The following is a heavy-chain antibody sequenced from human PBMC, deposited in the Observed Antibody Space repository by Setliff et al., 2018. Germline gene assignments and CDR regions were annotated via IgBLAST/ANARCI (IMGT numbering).Heavy chain of an antibody. V-gene: IGHV3-23*01. CDR2: ISNSGGEI. Sequence: GGSLRLSCAASGFTFNNYFMIWVRQAPGKGLEWVSSISNSGGEIHYADSVKGRFTISRDNSKNTVYLQMNSLRPEDTAVYFCAKELIEVLMTGLEFWGQGTMVTVSS. J-gene: IGHJ4*02. D-gene: IGHD3-22*01. CDR1: GFTFNNYF. CDR3: AKELIEVLMTGLEF.